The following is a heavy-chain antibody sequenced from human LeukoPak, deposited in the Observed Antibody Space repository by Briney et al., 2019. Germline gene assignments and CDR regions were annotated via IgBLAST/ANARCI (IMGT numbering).Heavy chain of an antibody. D-gene: IGHD6-6*01. J-gene: IGHJ4*02. CDR2: ISDSGDST. Sequence: GGSLRLSCAASGFSIRTYYMNWVRQAPGKGPEWVSGISDSGDSTYYADSVKGRFTISRDNSKNTLYLQMNSLRAEDTAVYYCAKDLYIAARPVNDYWGQGTLVTVSS. V-gene: IGHV3-23*01. CDR1: GFSIRTYY. CDR3: AKDLYIAARPVNDY.